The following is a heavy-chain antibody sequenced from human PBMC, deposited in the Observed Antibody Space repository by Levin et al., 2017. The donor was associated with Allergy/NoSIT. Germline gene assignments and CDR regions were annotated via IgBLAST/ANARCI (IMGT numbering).Heavy chain of an antibody. CDR1: RYSFASHW. D-gene: IGHD3-10*01. CDR2: IHPGDSDI. Sequence: GESLKISCKGSRYSFASHWIAWVRQMPGKGLEWMGIIHPGDSDIRYSPPFQGQVTISADKSINTAYLQWSSLKASDTAMYYCAGFGGSGSYVDFWGQGTLVSVSS. V-gene: IGHV5-51*01. J-gene: IGHJ4*02. CDR3: AGFGGSGSYVDF.